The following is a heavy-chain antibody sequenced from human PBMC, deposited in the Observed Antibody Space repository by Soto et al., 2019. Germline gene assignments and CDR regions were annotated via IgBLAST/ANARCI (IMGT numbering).Heavy chain of an antibody. CDR2: IWYDGSNK. V-gene: IGHV3-33*01. J-gene: IGHJ4*02. CDR3: ARDIGYYGSGSYLDY. CDR1: GFTFSSCG. Sequence: QVQLVESGGGVVQPGRSLRLSCAASGFTFSSCGMHWVRQPPGKGLEWVAVIWYDGSNKYYADSVKGRFTISRDNSKNTLYLQMNSLRAEDTAVYYCARDIGYYGSGSYLDYWGQGTLVTVSS. D-gene: IGHD3-10*01.